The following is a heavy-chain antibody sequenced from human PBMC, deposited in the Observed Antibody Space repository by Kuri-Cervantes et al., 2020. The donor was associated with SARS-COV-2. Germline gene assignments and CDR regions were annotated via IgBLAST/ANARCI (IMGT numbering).Heavy chain of an antibody. J-gene: IGHJ3*02. CDR3: TTGPVPAAFDI. CDR2: IRSKAYGGTT. D-gene: IGHD1-14*01. CDR1: GFTFGDYA. V-gene: IGHV3-49*04. Sequence: GESLKISCTASGFTFGDYAMSWVRQAPGKGLEWVGFIRSKAYGGTTEYAASVKGRFTISRDDSKNTLYLQMNSLKTEDTAVYYCTTGPVPAAFDIWGQGTMVTVSS.